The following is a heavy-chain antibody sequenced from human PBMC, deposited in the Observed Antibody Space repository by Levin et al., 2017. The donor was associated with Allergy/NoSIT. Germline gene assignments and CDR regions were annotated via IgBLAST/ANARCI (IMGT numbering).Heavy chain of an antibody. D-gene: IGHD7-27*01. Sequence: GESLKISCAASGFSFSSHWMSWVRQAPGKGLEWVANIKYDGSEKEFVDSVKGRFTISRDNGRTLLYLQMNSLRAEDTAVYYCARDGTAPGVYFDYWGQGALVTVSS. J-gene: IGHJ4*02. CDR2: IKYDGSEK. CDR1: GFSFSSHW. CDR3: ARDGTAPGVYFDY. V-gene: IGHV3-7*01.